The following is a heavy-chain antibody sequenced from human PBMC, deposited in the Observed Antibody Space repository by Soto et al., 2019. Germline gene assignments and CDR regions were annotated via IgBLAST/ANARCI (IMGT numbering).Heavy chain of an antibody. CDR1: GFIFSRYG. V-gene: IGHV3-30*18. Sequence: GGSLRLSCAASGFIFSRYGMGWVRQAPGKGLEWVAVISYDGSNKYYVDSMKGRFTISRDNSKNTLYLQMNSLRTEDTAVYYCAKGLGSSGWYGVDYWGQGTLVTVSS. J-gene: IGHJ4*02. CDR2: ISYDGSNK. CDR3: AKGLGSSGWYGVDY. D-gene: IGHD6-19*01.